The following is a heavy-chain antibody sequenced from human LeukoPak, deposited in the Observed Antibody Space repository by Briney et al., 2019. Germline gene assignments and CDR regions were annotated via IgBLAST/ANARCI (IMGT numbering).Heavy chain of an antibody. J-gene: IGHJ4*02. CDR2: ISYDGGEQ. V-gene: IGHV3-30*18. D-gene: IGHD2-15*01. CDR1: GFTFSKYG. CDR3: AKEDRSAAPDY. Sequence: GGSLRLSCAASGFTFSKYGMHWVRQAPGKGLEWVAVISYDGGEQHYGDSVKGRFSISRDDSKNTLYLQMNSLSAEDTAVYYCAKEDRSAAPDYWGQGTLVTVSS.